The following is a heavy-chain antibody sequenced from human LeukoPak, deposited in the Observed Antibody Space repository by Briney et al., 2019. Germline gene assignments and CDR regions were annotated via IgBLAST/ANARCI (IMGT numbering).Heavy chain of an antibody. J-gene: IGHJ4*02. Sequence: GGSLRLSCAASGFIFSDYCMSWIRQAQGKGLEWVSDISNSGSISNYADSVKGRFTISRGNAKNSLYLQMNSLRAEDTAVYYCASGSYYGGYWGQGSLVTVSS. D-gene: IGHD1-26*01. CDR1: GFIFSDYC. CDR2: ISNSGSIS. V-gene: IGHV3-11*01. CDR3: ASGSYYGGY.